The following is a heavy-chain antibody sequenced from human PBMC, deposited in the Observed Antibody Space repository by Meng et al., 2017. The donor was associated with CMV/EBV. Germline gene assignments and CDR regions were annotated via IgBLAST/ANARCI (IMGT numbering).Heavy chain of an antibody. V-gene: IGHV3-48*03. D-gene: IGHD3-3*01. J-gene: IGHJ6*02. Sequence: GESLKISCAASGFTFSSYEMNWVRQAPGKGLEWVSYISSIGSTIYYADSVKGRFTISRDNAKNSLYLQMNSLRAEDTAVYYCARDGGYHFSPTTNNGMDVWGQGTTVTVSS. CDR1: GFTFSSYE. CDR2: ISSIGSTI. CDR3: ARDGGYHFSPTTNNGMDV.